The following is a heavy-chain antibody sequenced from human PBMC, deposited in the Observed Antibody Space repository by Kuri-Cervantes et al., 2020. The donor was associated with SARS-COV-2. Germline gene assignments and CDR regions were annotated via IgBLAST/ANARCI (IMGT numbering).Heavy chain of an antibody. D-gene: IGHD2-21*01. CDR2: ISWNSGST. CDR1: GFTFDDYA. V-gene: IGHV3-9*01. CDR3: AKDGDPDY. Sequence: SLKISCAASGFTFDDYAMHWVRQAPGKGLEWVSGISWNSGSTYYADSVKGRFTISRDNSKNTLYLQMNSLRAEDTAVYYCAKDGDPDYWGQGTLVTVSS. J-gene: IGHJ4*02.